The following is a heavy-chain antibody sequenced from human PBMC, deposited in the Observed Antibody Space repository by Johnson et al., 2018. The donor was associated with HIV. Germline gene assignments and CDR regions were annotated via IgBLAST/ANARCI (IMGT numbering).Heavy chain of an antibody. J-gene: IGHJ3*02. CDR3: ALSYSLDAFDI. CDR2: TKNKANSYTT. D-gene: IGHD2-21*01. V-gene: IGHV3-72*01. CDR1: GFTLSDHY. Sequence: VHLVESGGGLVQPGGSLRLSCAASGFTLSDHYMDWVRQAAGKGLERVGRTKNKANSYTTEYAASVKGRFTISRDDSKNSLYLQMNSLKTEDTAVYYCALSYSLDAFDIWGQGTMVTVSS.